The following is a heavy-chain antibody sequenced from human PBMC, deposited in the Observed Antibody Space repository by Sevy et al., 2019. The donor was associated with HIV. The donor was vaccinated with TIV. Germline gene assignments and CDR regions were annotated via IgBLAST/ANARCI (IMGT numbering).Heavy chain of an antibody. Sequence: GGSLRLSCAASGFTFSNAWMSWVRQAPGKGLEWVGRIKSKTDGGTTDYAAPVKGRFTISRDDSKNTLYLQMNSLKTEDTAVYYCTSRLTDYYDSSKDYYYGMDVWGQGTTVTVSS. D-gene: IGHD3-22*01. V-gene: IGHV3-15*01. J-gene: IGHJ6*02. CDR3: TSRLTDYYDSSKDYYYGMDV. CDR2: IKSKTDGGTT. CDR1: GFTFSNAW.